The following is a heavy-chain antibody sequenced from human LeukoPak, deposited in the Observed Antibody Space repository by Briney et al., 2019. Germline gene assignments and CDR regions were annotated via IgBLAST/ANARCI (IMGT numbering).Heavy chain of an antibody. Sequence: SVKVSCKASGYTFTGYYMHWVRQAPGQGLEWMGGIIPIFGTANYAQKFQGRVTITTDESTSTAYMELSSLRSEDTAVYYCAVGSGYDLGFDYWGQGTLVTVSS. CDR1: GYTFTGYY. V-gene: IGHV1-69*05. CDR2: IIPIFGTA. CDR3: AVGSGYDLGFDY. J-gene: IGHJ4*02. D-gene: IGHD5-12*01.